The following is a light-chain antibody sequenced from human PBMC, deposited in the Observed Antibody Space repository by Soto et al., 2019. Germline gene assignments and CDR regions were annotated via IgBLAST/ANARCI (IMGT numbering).Light chain of an antibody. CDR1: QDVSRY. CDR3: QQANSFPYT. J-gene: IGKJ2*01. V-gene: IGKV3-11*01. Sequence: EIVVTQSPATLSLSPGERATLSCRASQDVSRYLAWYQQKPGQSPRLLIYAASSLQSGVPPRFSGSGSGTDFTLTISSLQPEDFATYYCQQANSFPYTFGQGTKLAIK. CDR2: AAS.